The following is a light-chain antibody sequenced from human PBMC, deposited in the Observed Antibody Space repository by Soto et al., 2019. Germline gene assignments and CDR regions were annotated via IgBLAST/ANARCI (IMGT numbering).Light chain of an antibody. CDR3: SSYTTSSTRV. CDR1: SSDVGAYNY. V-gene: IGLV2-14*01. J-gene: IGLJ2*01. CDR2: EVT. Sequence: QSVLTQPASVSGSPGQSITISCTGTSSDVGAYNYVSWYQQHPGKAPKLMIYEVTNRPLGVSNRFSGSKSGDTASLTISRLQTDDEADYYCSSYTTSSTRVFGGGTKVTVL.